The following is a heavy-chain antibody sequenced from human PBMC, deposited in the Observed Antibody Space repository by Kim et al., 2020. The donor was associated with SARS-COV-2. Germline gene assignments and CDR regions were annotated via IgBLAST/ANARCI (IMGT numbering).Heavy chain of an antibody. CDR1: GYSISSGYY. CDR2: IYHSGST. J-gene: IGHJ4*02. CDR3: ARVPYGGNSRGY. V-gene: IGHV4-38-2*02. D-gene: IGHD4-17*01. Sequence: SETLSLTCTVSGYSISSGYYWGWIRQPPGKGLEWIGSIYHSGSTYYNPSLKSRVTISVDTSKNQFSLKLSSVTAADTAVYYCARVPYGGNSRGYWGQGTL.